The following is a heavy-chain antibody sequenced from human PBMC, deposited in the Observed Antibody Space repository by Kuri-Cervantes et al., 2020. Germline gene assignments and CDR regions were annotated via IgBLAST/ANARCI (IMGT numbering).Heavy chain of an antibody. Sequence: SETLSLTCAVYGGSFSGYYWSWIRQPPGKGLEWIGEINHSGSTNYNPSLKSRVTISVDTSKNQFSLKLSSVTAADTAVYYCARALGGCWFDPWGQGTLVTVSS. CDR2: INHSGST. D-gene: IGHD2-15*01. CDR1: GGSFSGYY. V-gene: IGHV4-34*01. CDR3: ARALGGCWFDP. J-gene: IGHJ5*02.